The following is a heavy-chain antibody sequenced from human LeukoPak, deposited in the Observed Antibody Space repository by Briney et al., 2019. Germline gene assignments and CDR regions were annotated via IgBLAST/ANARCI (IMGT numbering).Heavy chain of an antibody. CDR1: GFTFSNYG. J-gene: IGHJ4*02. D-gene: IGHD6-19*01. CDR2: IRYDGSAK. Sequence: GGTLRLSCAASGFTFSNYGMSWVRQAPGKGLEWVAFIRYDGSAKYYADSVKGRFTISRDNSGNTLYLQMNSLRPEDTAVYYCEAVSVAGIYWGQGSLVAVSS. CDR3: EAVSVAGIY. V-gene: IGHV3-30*02.